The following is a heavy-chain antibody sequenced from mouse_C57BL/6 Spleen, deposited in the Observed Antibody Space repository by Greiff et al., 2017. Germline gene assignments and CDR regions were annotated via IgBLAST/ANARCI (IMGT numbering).Heavy chain of an antibody. CDR1: GYTFTEYT. J-gene: IGHJ4*01. V-gene: IGHV1-62-2*01. D-gene: IGHD1-1*01. CDR3: ARHEGGGSSYDYAMDY. Sequence: QVQLQQSGAELVKPGASVKLSCKASGYTFTEYTIHWVKQRSGQGLEWIGWFYPGSGSIKYNEKFKDKATLTADKSSSTVYMELSRLTSEDSAVYFWARHEGGGSSYDYAMDYWGQGTSVTVSS. CDR2: FYPGSGSI.